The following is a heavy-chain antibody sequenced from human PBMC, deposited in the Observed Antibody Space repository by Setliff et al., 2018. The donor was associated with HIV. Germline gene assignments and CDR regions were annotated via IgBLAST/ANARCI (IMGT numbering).Heavy chain of an antibody. CDR1: GFIFSSYA. CDR3: ARASYYYDSSGWVDY. V-gene: IGHV3-30*07. CDR2: MSYDGNNK. Sequence: SLRLSCAASGFIFSSYAMHWVRQAPGKGLEWVAVMSYDGNNKYYADSVKGRFIISRDNAKNSLYLQMNSLRAEDTAVYYCARASYYYDSSGWVDYWGQGTLVTVSS. D-gene: IGHD3-22*01. J-gene: IGHJ4*02.